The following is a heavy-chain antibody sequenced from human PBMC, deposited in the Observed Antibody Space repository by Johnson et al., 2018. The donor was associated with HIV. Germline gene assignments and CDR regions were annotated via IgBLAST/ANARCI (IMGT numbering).Heavy chain of an antibody. CDR1: GFTFSSYG. CDR2: LRYDGSTK. Sequence: QVQLVESGGGLVQPGGSLRLSCAASGFTFSSYGMHWVRQAPGKGLGWGAFLRYDGSTKFYANSVKGRFTISRDNSKTTLYLQMGSLRAEDMAVYYCARRDNDAFDIWGQGTMVTVSS. J-gene: IGHJ3*02. CDR3: ARRDNDAFDI. V-gene: IGHV3-30*02.